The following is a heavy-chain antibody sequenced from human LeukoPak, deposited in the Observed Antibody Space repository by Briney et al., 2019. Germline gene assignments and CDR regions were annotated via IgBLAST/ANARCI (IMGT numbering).Heavy chain of an antibody. CDR2: MSNIGSHI. D-gene: IGHD3-16*02. V-gene: IGHV3-21*04. CDR3: AVSFRYLDL. Sequence: PERSLRLSCAASGFTFSSYGMHWVRQAPGKGLEWVSSMSNIGSHIYHADSVKGRFTISRDNAKNSLFLQMNSLRVEDTAIYYCAVSFRYLDLWGRGTLVTVSS. CDR1: GFTFSSYG. J-gene: IGHJ2*01.